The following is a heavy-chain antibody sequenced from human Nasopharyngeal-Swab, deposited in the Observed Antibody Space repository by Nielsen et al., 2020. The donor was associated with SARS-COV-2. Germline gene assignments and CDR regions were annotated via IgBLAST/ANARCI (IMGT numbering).Heavy chain of an antibody. CDR2: LYWDDDN. V-gene: IGHV2-5*02. Sequence: SGPTLVKPSQTLTLTCTFSGLSLSTSTVGVSRVRQLPGKALEWLALLYWDDDNRYNPSLKNRITITRDTSKNQVVLTMTNMDPVDTATYYCVRSSGWRLDSWGQGSLVTASS. J-gene: IGHJ4*02. CDR3: VRSSGWRLDS. D-gene: IGHD6-25*01. CDR1: GLSLSTSTVG.